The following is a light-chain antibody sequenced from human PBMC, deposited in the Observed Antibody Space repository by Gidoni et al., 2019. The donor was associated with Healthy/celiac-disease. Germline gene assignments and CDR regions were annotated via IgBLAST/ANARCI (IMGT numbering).Light chain of an antibody. Sequence: EIVLTQSPATLSLSPGERATLSCRASQSVSSYLAWYQQKPGQAPRLLIYDASNRATGIPARFSGSGSGTDFTLTISSLEPEDFAVYYCQQRSSWPPALTFGGXTKVEIK. J-gene: IGKJ4*01. CDR3: QQRSSWPPALT. CDR2: DAS. CDR1: QSVSSY. V-gene: IGKV3-11*01.